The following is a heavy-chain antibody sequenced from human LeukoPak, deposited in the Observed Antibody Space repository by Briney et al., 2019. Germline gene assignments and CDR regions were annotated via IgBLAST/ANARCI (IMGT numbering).Heavy chain of an antibody. CDR3: ARDSVRCVSVNCYDPHSDYYMGV. J-gene: IGHJ6*03. Sequence: ASVKVSCKASGCTFTSHFMHWVRQPPGQGLEWMGIINPSGGTTMYAQKFQGRVTMTRDTYTSTVYMELSSLRSEDTAVYYCARDSVRCVSVNCYDPHSDYYMGVWGKGTTVTVSS. CDR2: INPSGGTT. D-gene: IGHD2-2*01. CDR1: GCTFTSHF. V-gene: IGHV1-46*01.